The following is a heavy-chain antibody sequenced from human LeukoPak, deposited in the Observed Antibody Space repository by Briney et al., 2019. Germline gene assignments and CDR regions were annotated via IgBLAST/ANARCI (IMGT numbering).Heavy chain of an antibody. V-gene: IGHV4-39*01. CDR3: ARYDYVWGSYRHDY. Sequence: PSETLSLTCTVSGGSISSSSYYWGWIRQPPGKGLVWIGSIYYSGSTYYNPSLKSRVTISVDTSKNQFSLKLSSVTAADTAVYYCARYDYVWGSYRHDYWGQGTLVTVSS. CDR1: GGSISSSSYY. D-gene: IGHD3-16*02. CDR2: IYYSGST. J-gene: IGHJ4*02.